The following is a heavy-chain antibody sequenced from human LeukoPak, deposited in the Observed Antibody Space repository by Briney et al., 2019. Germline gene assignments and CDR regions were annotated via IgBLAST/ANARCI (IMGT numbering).Heavy chain of an antibody. CDR3: ARTDIVVVRGFDY. V-gene: IGHV4-30-4*08. Sequence: PSGTLSLTCTVSGGSFSSGDYYWSWIRQPPGKGLEWIGYIYYSGSTYSNPSLKSRVTISVDTSKNQSSLKLSSVTAADTAVYYCARTDIVVVRGFDYWGQGTLVTVSS. CDR1: GGSFSSGDYY. J-gene: IGHJ4*02. D-gene: IGHD2-2*01. CDR2: IYYSGST.